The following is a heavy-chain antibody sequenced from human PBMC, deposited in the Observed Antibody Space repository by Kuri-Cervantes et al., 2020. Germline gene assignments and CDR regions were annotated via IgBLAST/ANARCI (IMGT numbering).Heavy chain of an antibody. V-gene: IGHV3-23*01. CDR2: ISASGSST. Sequence: GESLKISCAASGFTFGSYTMSWVRQAPGKGLEWVSAISASGSSTYYADSVKGRFTISRDNSKSTLYLQMNSLGAEDTALYYCAKLGDFVDYWGQGTLVTVSS. D-gene: IGHD3-16*01. J-gene: IGHJ4*02. CDR3: AKLGDFVDY. CDR1: GFTFGSYT.